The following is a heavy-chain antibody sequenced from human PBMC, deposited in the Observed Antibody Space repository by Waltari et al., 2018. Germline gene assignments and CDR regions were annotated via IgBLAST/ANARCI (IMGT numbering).Heavy chain of an antibody. J-gene: IGHJ3*01. CDR2: IIPIFGTP. CDR1: GGSFGTSA. CDR3: AKRIVGGPFDV. Sequence: QVHLVPYGAEVRKPGSSVKVSCEASGGSFGTSAITWVRRAPGQGLEWLAGIIPIFGTPNYAQKFQGRVNVAADELTNTAYMELSGLRSDDTAIYYCAKRIVGGPFDVWGQGTMVTVSS. V-gene: IGHV1-69*12. D-gene: IGHD1-26*01.